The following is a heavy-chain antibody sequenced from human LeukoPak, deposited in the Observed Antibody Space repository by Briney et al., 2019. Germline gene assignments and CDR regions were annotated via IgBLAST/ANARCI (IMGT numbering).Heavy chain of an antibody. V-gene: IGHV3-43*01. CDR1: GFTFYDYT. CDR2: ISWDGGST. CDR3: AQVIGDGYNWGGFD. Sequence: GGSLRLSCAASGFTFYDYTMHWVRQARGKGLEWVSLISWDGGSTYYADSVKGRFTISRDNSKTSLYLQMNSLRTEDTALYYCAQVIGDGYNWGGFDWGQGTLVTVSS. D-gene: IGHD5-24*01. J-gene: IGHJ4*02.